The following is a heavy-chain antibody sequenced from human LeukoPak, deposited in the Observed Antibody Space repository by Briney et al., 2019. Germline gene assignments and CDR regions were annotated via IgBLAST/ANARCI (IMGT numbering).Heavy chain of an antibody. J-gene: IGHJ4*02. D-gene: IGHD6-19*01. CDR3: AKDSSGPAY. Sequence: GGSLRLSCAASGFNVNSNYMSWVRQAPGKGLEWVSVIYSGVGTFCAGSVKGRFTISRDNSKNTLYPQMNSLRAEDTAVYYCAKDSSGPAYWGQGTLVTVSS. CDR2: IYSGVGT. CDR1: GFNVNSNY. V-gene: IGHV3-53*01.